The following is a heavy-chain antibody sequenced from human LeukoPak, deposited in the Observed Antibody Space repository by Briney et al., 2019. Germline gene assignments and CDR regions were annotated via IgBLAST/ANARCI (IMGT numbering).Heavy chain of an antibody. J-gene: IGHJ4*02. CDR1: GFTFSSYA. CDR3: ARGRDSTMIVVVISTFDY. Sequence: GGSLRLSCAASGFTFSSYAMSWVRQAPGKGLEWVSAISGSGGSTYYADSVKGRFTISRDNSKNTLYLQMNSLRAEDTAVYYCARGRDSTMIVVVISTFDYWGQGTLVTVSS. D-gene: IGHD3-22*01. V-gene: IGHV3-23*01. CDR2: ISGSGGST.